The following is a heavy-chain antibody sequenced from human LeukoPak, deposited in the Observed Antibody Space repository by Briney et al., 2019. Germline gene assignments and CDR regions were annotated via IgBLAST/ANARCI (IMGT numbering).Heavy chain of an antibody. J-gene: IGHJ4*02. D-gene: IGHD3-22*01. Sequence: ASVKVSCKVSGYTLTELSMHWVRQAPGKGLEWMGGFDPEDGETIYAQKFQGRVTMTEDTSTDTAYMELSSLRSEDTAVYYCAKGYYHDSSGYSNLQIFDYWGQGTLVTVSS. V-gene: IGHV1-24*01. CDR2: FDPEDGET. CDR1: GYTLTELS. CDR3: AKGYYHDSSGYSNLQIFDY.